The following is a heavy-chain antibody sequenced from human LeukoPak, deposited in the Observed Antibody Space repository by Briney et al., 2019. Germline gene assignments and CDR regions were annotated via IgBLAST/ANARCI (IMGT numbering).Heavy chain of an antibody. D-gene: IGHD3-9*01. CDR2: IYSGGST. CDR1: GFTVSSNY. V-gene: IGHV3-53*01. Sequence: GGSLRLSYAASGFTVSSNYMSWVRQAPGKGLEWVSVIYSGGSTYYADSVKGRFTISRDNSKNTLYLQMNSLRAEDTAVYYCARDSVLTGYSLDYWGQGTLVTVSS. J-gene: IGHJ4*02. CDR3: ARDSVLTGYSLDY.